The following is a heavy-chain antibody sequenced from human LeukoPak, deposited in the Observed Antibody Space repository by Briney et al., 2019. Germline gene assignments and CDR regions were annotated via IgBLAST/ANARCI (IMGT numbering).Heavy chain of an antibody. CDR1: GYTFTSYD. D-gene: IGHD1-26*01. J-gene: IGHJ4*02. Sequence: ASVKVSCEASGYTFTSYDINWVRQATGQGLEWMGWMNPNSGNTGYAQKSQGRVTMTRNTSISTAYMELSSLRSEDTAVYYCARVMVGATDFDYWGQGTLVTVSS. CDR3: ARVMVGATDFDY. V-gene: IGHV1-8*01. CDR2: MNPNSGNT.